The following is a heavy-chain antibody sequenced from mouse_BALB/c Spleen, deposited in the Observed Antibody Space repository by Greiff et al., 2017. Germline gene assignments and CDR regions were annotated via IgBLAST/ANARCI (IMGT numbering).Heavy chain of an antibody. J-gene: IGHJ4*01. V-gene: IGHV5-4*02. Sequence: EVQGVESGGGLVKPGGSLKLSCAASGFTFSDYYMYWVRQTPGKRLEWVATISDGGSYTYYPDSVKGRFTLSRDNAKNNLYLQMSSLKSEDTAMYYWAREDDGYYYAMDYWGQGTSVTVSA. CDR3: AREDDGYYYAMDY. CDR2: ISDGGSYT. D-gene: IGHD1-2*01. CDR1: GFTFSDYY.